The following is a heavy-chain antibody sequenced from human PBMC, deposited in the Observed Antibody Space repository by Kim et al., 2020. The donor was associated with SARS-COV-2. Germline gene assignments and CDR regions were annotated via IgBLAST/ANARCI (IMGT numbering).Heavy chain of an antibody. Sequence: SVKVSCKASGGTFSSYAISWVRQAPGQGLEWMGGIIPIFGTANYAQKFQGRVTITADESTSTAYMELSSLRSEDTAVYYCARAKSVSQDYYDSSGYYYDYWGQGTLVTVSS. CDR2: IIPIFGTA. D-gene: IGHD3-22*01. J-gene: IGHJ4*02. V-gene: IGHV1-69*13. CDR1: GGTFSSYA. CDR3: ARAKSVSQDYYDSSGYYYDY.